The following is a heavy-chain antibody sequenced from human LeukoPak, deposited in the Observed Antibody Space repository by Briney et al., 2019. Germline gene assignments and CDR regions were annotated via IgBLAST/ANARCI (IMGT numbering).Heavy chain of an antibody. CDR1: GGSISSSYW. V-gene: IGHV4-4*02. CDR3: ATNSGWRSDY. D-gene: IGHD6-19*01. Sequence: PSETLSLTCAVSGGSISSSYWWSWVRQPPGKGLEWIGGMYHSGSTNYNPSLKSRVTISLDNSKNQFSLKLSSVTAADTAVYYCATNSGWRSDYWGQGTLVTVSS. CDR2: MYHSGST. J-gene: IGHJ4*02.